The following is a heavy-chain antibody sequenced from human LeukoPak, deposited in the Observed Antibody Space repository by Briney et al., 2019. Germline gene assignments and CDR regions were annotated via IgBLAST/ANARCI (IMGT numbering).Heavy chain of an antibody. J-gene: IGHJ4*02. Sequence: GGSLRLSCAASGFTFSSYAMHWVRQAPGKGLEWVAVVSYDGSNKYYADSVKGRFTISRDNSKNTLYLQMNSLRAEDTAVYYCAKGARYSSGTFDYWGQGTLVTVSS. D-gene: IGHD6-19*01. CDR2: VSYDGSNK. CDR1: GFTFSSYA. V-gene: IGHV3-30*04. CDR3: AKGARYSSGTFDY.